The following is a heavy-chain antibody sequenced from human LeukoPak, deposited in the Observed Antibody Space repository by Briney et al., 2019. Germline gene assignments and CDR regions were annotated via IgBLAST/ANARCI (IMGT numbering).Heavy chain of an antibody. CDR1: GGSISRGDYY. V-gene: IGHV4-30-4*08. CDR2: THYSGRT. J-gene: IGHJ4*02. D-gene: IGHD2-15*01. CDR3: ARTYCSGGTCYGLDY. Sequence: PSQTLSLTCSVSGGSISRGDYYWSSIRQPPGKGPEWIGYTHYSGRTYYNPSLKSRLTISADTSTNQFSLRLSSVTAADTALYYCARTYCSGGTCYGLDYWGEGTLVTVSS.